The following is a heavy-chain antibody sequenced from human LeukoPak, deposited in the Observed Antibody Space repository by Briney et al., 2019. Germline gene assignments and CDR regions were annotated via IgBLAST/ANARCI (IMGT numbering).Heavy chain of an antibody. CDR1: GGSISSSSYY. CDR2: IYYSGST. J-gene: IGHJ4*02. D-gene: IGHD4-23*01. Sequence: NPSETLSLTCTVSGGSISSSSYYWGWIRQPPGKGLEWIGSIYYSGSTYYNPSLKSRVTISVDTSKNQFSLKLSSVTAADTAVYYCARRETVGTQGFVYWGQGTLVTVSS. CDR3: ARRETVGTQGFVY. V-gene: IGHV4-39*01.